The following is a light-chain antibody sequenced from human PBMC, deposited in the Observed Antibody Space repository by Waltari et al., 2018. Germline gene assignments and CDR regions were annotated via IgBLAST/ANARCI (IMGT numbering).Light chain of an antibody. CDR1: SNNVGNQG. V-gene: IGLV10-54*04. Sequence: QAWLTQPPPVSKGLSQTATPTCPGNSNNVGNQGAARLQQHQGQPPRLLSYRNNNRPSGISERFSASRSGNTASLTITGLQPEDEAEYYCSAWDSNLREYVFGTGTKVTVL. J-gene: IGLJ1*01. CDR2: RNN. CDR3: SAWDSNLREYV.